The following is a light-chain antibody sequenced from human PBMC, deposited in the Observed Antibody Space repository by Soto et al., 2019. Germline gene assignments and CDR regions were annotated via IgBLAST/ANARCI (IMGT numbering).Light chain of an antibody. V-gene: IGKV3-15*01. J-gene: IGKJ1*01. Sequence: EIVMTQSPATLSVSPGERATLSCRASQSVSSNLARYQQKPGQAPRLLISGASTRAAVIPARFSGSGSGTEFTLTISSLQSEDFAVYYCQQYNDWPRTFGQGTKVDIK. CDR3: QQYNDWPRT. CDR1: QSVSSN. CDR2: GAS.